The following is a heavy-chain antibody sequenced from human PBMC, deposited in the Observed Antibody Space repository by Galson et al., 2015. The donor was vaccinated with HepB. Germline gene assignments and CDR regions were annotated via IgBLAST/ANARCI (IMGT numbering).Heavy chain of an antibody. CDR3: ARDADSSGYFRDDAFDI. CDR2: ISAYNGNT. D-gene: IGHD3-22*01. J-gene: IGHJ3*02. V-gene: IGHV1-18*01. Sequence: SVKVSCKASGYTFTSYGISWVRQAPGQGLEWMGWISAYNGNTNYAQKLQGRVTMTTDTSTSTAYMELRSLRSDDTAVYYCARDADSSGYFRDDAFDIWGQGTMVTVSS. CDR1: GYTFTSYG.